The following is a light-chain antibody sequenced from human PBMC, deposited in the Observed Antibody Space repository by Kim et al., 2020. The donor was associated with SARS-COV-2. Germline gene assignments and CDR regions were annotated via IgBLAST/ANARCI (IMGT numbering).Light chain of an antibody. Sequence: DIQMTQSPSSLSASVGDRVTITCRASQSISTYLNWYQQKPGKAPKLLIYGASNLPSGVPSGFSGSGSETDFTLTISTLQPEDFGTYYCQQGYSTFGQGTKLEI. CDR2: GAS. V-gene: IGKV1-39*01. CDR1: QSISTY. CDR3: QQGYST. J-gene: IGKJ2*01.